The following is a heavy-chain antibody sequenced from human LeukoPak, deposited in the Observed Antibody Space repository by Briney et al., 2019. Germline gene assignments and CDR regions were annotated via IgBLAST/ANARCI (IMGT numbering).Heavy chain of an antibody. D-gene: IGHD2-15*01. CDR2: INQDGSNK. CDR3: LIGTYGDY. V-gene: IGHV3-7*01. J-gene: IGHJ4*02. CDR1: GFTLSTHW. Sequence: PGGSLRLSCEVSGFTLSTHWMTWVRQAPGKGLEWLANINQDGSNKYYVDSVRGRFTISRDNAKNSLYLQMNSLRAEDTAFYYCLIGTYGDYWGQGTLVTVSS.